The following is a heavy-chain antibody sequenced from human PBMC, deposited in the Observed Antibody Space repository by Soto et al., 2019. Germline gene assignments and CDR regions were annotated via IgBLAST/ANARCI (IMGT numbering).Heavy chain of an antibody. CDR3: AKDSATVTTTPADY. CDR1: GFTFSSYG. J-gene: IGHJ4*02. CDR2: ISYDGSNK. V-gene: IGHV3-30*18. Sequence: QVQLVESGGGVVQPGGSLRLSCAASGFTFSSYGMHWVRQAPGKGLEWVAVISYDGSNKYYADSVKGRFTISRDNSKNTLYLQMNSLRAEDTAVYYCAKDSATVTTTPADYWGQGTLVTVSS. D-gene: IGHD4-17*01.